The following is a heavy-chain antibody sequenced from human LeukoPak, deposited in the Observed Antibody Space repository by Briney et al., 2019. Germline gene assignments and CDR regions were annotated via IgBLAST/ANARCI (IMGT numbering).Heavy chain of an antibody. D-gene: IGHD2-2*01. CDR2: ISGSVGST. CDR1: GFTFSSYA. J-gene: IGHJ4*02. CDR3: AKLVVPAAWPYFDY. V-gene: IGHV3-23*01. Sequence: PGGSLRLSCAASGFTFSSYAMRWVRQAPGKGREWVSAISGSVGSTYYADSVKGRFTIARDNSKNTLYLQMNSLRAEDTAVYYCAKLVVPAAWPYFDYWGQGTLVTVSS.